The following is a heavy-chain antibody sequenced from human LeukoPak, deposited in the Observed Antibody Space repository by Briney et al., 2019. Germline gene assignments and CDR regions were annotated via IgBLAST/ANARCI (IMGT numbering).Heavy chain of an antibody. CDR2: IYYSGST. V-gene: IGHV4-30-4*01. D-gene: IGHD6-13*01. Sequence: KSSETLSLTCTVSGGSISSGDCYWSWIRQPPGKGLEWIGYIYYSGSTYYNPSLKSRVTISVDTSKNQFSLKLSSVTAADTAVYYCARVRAAAGLDYWGQGTLVTVSS. CDR1: GGSISSGDCY. J-gene: IGHJ4*02. CDR3: ARVRAAAGLDY.